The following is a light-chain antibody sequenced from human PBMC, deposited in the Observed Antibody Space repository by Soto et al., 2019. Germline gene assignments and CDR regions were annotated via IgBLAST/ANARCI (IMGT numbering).Light chain of an antibody. Sequence: EIVMTQSPATQSVSPGERATLSCRASQSVSSNLAWYQQKPGQAPRLLIYGASTRATGIPARFSGRGSGTEITLTINSLQSEDFAVYYCQQYNNWPPWTFGQGTKVEIK. J-gene: IGKJ1*01. V-gene: IGKV3-15*01. CDR3: QQYNNWPPWT. CDR2: GAS. CDR1: QSVSSN.